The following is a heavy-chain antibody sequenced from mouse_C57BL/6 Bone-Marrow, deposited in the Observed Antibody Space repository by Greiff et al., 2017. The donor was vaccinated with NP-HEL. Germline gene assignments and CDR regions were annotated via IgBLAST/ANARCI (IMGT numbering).Heavy chain of an antibody. CDR1: GFTFSSYG. D-gene: IGHD1-1*01. Sequence: DVQLVESGGDLVKPGGSLKLSCAASGFTFSSYGMSWVRQTPDKRLEWVATISSGGSYTYYPDSVKGRFTISRDNAKNTLYLQMSSLKSEDTAMYYCARHEDITTVVAHWYFDVWGTGTTVTVSS. J-gene: IGHJ1*03. V-gene: IGHV5-6*01. CDR3: ARHEDITTVVAHWYFDV. CDR2: ISSGGSYT.